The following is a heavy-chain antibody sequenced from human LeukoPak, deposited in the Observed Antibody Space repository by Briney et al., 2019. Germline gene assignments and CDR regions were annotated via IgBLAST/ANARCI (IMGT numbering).Heavy chain of an antibody. D-gene: IGHD3-22*01. V-gene: IGHV3-15*01. J-gene: IGHJ5*02. CDR2: IKSNNDGGTT. Sequence: GGSLRLSCAASGFTFSNAWMSWVRQAPGKGLEWVGRIKSNNDGGTTDYAAPVKGRFTISRDDSENTLYLQMSSLKSEDTAVYYCSRDTLRRIVESASWGQGTLVTVSS. CDR3: SRDTLRRIVESAS. CDR1: GFTFSNAW.